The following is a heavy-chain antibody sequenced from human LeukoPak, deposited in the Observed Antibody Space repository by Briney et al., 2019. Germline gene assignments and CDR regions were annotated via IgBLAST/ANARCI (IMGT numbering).Heavy chain of an antibody. V-gene: IGHV4-34*01. CDR2: INRSGSA. D-gene: IGHD3-9*01. J-gene: IGHJ3*02. CDR3: ARRAPYYDILTGYSQRAFDS. Sequence: PGGSLRLSCTASGFTFGDYAMSWIRPPPGKGLEWIGEINRSGSANYNPSLKSRVTISVDTSKNQFSLKLNSVTAADTAVYYCARRAPYYDILTGYSQRAFDSWGQGTMVTVSS. CDR1: GFTFGDYA.